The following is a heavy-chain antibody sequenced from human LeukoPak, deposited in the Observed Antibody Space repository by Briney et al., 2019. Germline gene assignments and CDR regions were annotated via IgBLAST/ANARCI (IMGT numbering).Heavy chain of an antibody. V-gene: IGHV3-74*01. Sequence: GGSLRLSCTASGFILNNYWMHWVRQVPGKGLEWVSRIRRDGSGANYADSVRGRFTISRHNSKNTLYLQMNSLRAEDTAVYYCARDHTVFRAFDIWGQGTMVTVSS. CDR2: IRRDGSGA. D-gene: IGHD4-17*01. J-gene: IGHJ3*02. CDR1: GFILNNYW. CDR3: ARDHTVFRAFDI.